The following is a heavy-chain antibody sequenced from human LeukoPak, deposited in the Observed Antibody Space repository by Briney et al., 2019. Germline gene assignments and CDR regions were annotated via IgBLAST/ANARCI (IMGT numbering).Heavy chain of an antibody. J-gene: IGHJ4*02. CDR1: GYTFTSYG. D-gene: IGHD2-15*01. Sequence: ASVKVSCKASGYTFTSYGISWVRQAPGQGLEWMGWISAYNGNTNYAQKLQGRVTITADKSTSTAYMELSSLRSGDTAVYYCARGYCSGGSCYWPFDYWGQGTLVTVSS. CDR2: ISAYNGNT. CDR3: ARGYCSGGSCYWPFDY. V-gene: IGHV1-18*01.